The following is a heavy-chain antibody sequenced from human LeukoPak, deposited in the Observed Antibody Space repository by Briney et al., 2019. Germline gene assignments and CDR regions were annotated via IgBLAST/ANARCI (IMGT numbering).Heavy chain of an antibody. Sequence: GASVKVSCKASGYTFTSYGISWVRQAPGQGLEWMGWISAYNGNTNYAQKLQGRVTMTTDTSTSTAYMELRSLRSDDTAVYYCARGADRTYYYDSSGLGAFDIWGQGTMVTVSS. CDR1: GYTFTSYG. CDR3: ARGADRTYYYDSSGLGAFDI. CDR2: ISAYNGNT. D-gene: IGHD3-22*01. V-gene: IGHV1-18*01. J-gene: IGHJ3*02.